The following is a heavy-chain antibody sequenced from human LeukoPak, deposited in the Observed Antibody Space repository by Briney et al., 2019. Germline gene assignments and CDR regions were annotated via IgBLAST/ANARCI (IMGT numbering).Heavy chain of an antibody. CDR2: INSDGSRT. CDR1: GFTFSSYW. D-gene: IGHD4-23*01. Sequence: PGGSLRLSCAASGFTFSSYWMHWVRQAPGKGLVWVSRINSDGSRTSYADPVKGRVTISRDNAKNTLYLQMNSLRAEDTAVYYCARDKDYGSNSIPGYWGQGTLVTVSS. CDR3: ARDKDYGSNSIPGY. V-gene: IGHV3-74*01. J-gene: IGHJ4*02.